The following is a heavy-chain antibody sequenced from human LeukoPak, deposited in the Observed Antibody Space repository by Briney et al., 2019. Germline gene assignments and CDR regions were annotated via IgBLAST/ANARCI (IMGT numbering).Heavy chain of an antibody. CDR3: ASRITMVRGVID. Sequence: GGSLRLSCAASGFTFSSYSMNWVRQAPGKGPERVSYISSSSSTIYYADSVKGRFTISRDNAKNSLYLQMSSLRAEDTAVYYCASRITMVRGVIDWGQGTLVTVSS. J-gene: IGHJ4*02. D-gene: IGHD3-10*01. CDR2: ISSSSSTI. V-gene: IGHV3-48*01. CDR1: GFTFSSYS.